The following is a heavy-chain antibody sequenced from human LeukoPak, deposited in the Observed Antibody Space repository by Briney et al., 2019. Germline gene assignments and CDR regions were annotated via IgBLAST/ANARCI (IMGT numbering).Heavy chain of an antibody. J-gene: IGHJ3*02. Sequence: GGSLRLSCAASGFTFSDFHMCWIRQAPGKGLEWVSFSSTSGSTIFYADSVKGRFTNSRDNAKNSLYLQMNSQRAEDTAVYYCARERADALDIWGPGTMVTASS. CDR2: SSTSGSTI. V-gene: IGHV3-11*01. CDR3: ARERADALDI. CDR1: GFTFSDFH.